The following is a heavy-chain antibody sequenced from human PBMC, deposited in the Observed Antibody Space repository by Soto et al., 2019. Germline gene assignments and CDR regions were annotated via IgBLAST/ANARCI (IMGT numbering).Heavy chain of an antibody. CDR3: ARHRGYVYDSFDI. D-gene: IGHD3-16*01. J-gene: IGHJ3*02. Sequence: EVQLVESGGGLVQPGGSLRLSCGASGFTLSSYWMSWVRQAPGKGLECVATIKQDGSEKYYVDSVRGRFTISRDNAKNSLFLQMNSLRAEDTAVQYCARHRGYVYDSFDIWGQGTMVAVSS. V-gene: IGHV3-7*03. CDR1: GFTLSSYW. CDR2: IKQDGSEK.